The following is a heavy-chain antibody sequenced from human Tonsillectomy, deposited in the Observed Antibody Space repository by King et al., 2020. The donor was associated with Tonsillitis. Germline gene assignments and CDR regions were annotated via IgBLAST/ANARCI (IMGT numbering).Heavy chain of an antibody. CDR3: TQGLDYGDYAYYFDY. D-gene: IGHD4-17*01. Sequence: VQLVEAGGGLVKPGGSLRLSCAASGFTFSNAWMNWVRQAPGKGLEWGGRIKRKTYWGTTAYAAPVKGRFTISRDASKNTLYLQMNSLKTEDTAVYYCTQGLDYGDYAYYFDYWGQGTLVTVSS. CDR2: IKRKTYWGTT. J-gene: IGHJ4*02. CDR1: GFTFSNAW. V-gene: IGHV3-15*07.